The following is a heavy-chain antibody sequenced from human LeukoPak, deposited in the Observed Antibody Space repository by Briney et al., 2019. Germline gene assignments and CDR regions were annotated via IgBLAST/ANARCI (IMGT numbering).Heavy chain of an antibody. CDR3: ARGRAMVRGVIGHWFDP. V-gene: IGHV4-4*02. CDR2: IYHSGST. Sequence: SETLSLTCAVSGGSISSSNWWSWVRQPPGKGLEWIGEIYHSGSTNYNPSLKSRVTISVDKSKNQFPLKLSSVTAADTAVYYCARGRAMVRGVIGHWFDPWGQGTLVTVSS. J-gene: IGHJ5*02. D-gene: IGHD3-10*01. CDR1: GGSISSSNW.